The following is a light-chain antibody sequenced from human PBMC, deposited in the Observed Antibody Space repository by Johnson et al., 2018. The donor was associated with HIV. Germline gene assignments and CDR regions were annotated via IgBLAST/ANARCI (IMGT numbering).Light chain of an antibody. CDR3: GTWDSRLSAGHV. Sequence: QSMLTQPPSVSAAPGQKVAISCSGGSSNIGNNYVSWYQVLPGTAPKLLTYDNNKRPSGIPDRISGSKSGTSATLGITGLQTGDAADYYCGTWDSRLSAGHVFGTGTKVTVL. CDR2: DNN. CDR1: SSNIGNNY. V-gene: IGLV1-51*01. J-gene: IGLJ1*01.